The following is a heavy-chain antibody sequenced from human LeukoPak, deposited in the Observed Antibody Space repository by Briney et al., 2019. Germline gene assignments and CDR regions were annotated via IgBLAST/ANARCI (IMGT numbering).Heavy chain of an antibody. D-gene: IGHD1-14*01. CDR2: ISYDGSNK. CDR1: GFTFSSYA. Sequence: PGGSLRLSCAASGFTFSSYAMSWVRQAPGKGLEWVAVISYDGSNKYYADSVKGRFTISRDNSKNTLYLQMNSLRAEDTAVYYCARATNPGKPFDAFDIWGQGTMVTVSS. J-gene: IGHJ3*02. CDR3: ARATNPGKPFDAFDI. V-gene: IGHV3-30-3*01.